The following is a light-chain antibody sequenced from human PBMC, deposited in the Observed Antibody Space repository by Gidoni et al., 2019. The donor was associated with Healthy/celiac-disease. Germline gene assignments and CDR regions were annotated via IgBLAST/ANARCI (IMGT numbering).Light chain of an antibody. Sequence: EIVMTQPPATLSVSPGESATLSCRASQSVSSNFAWYQQKPGQAPRLLIYGASTRATGIPARFSGSGSGTEFTLTISSLLSEDFAFCYCQQYNHWPRTFGGGTKVEIK. V-gene: IGKV3-15*01. CDR1: QSVSSN. CDR2: GAS. J-gene: IGKJ4*01. CDR3: QQYNHWPRT.